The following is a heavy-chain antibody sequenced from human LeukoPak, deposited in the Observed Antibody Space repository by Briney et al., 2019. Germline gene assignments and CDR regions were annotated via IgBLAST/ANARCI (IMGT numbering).Heavy chain of an antibody. CDR2: ISSSSDHI. J-gene: IGHJ4*02. CDR1: ESTFSSYS. V-gene: IGHV3-21*01. D-gene: IGHD2-2*01. CDR3: ARGVVPAAFDY. Sequence: GGSLRLFCAASESTFSSYSMNWVRQAPGKGLEWVSSISSSSDHIAYADSVKGRLTISRDNAKNALYLQVNSLRAEDTAVYYCARGVVPAAFDYWGQGTLVTVSS.